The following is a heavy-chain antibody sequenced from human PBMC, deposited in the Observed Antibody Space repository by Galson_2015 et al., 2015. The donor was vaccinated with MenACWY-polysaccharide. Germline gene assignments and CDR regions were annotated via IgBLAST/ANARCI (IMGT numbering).Heavy chain of an antibody. CDR1: GDSITSGGYY. V-gene: IGHV4-39*01. J-gene: IGHJ4*02. D-gene: IGHD2-2*02. CDR2: IFYSGDT. Sequence: ETLSLTCTVSGDSITSGGYYWGWIRQPPGKGLEWIGSIFYSGDTYSNPSLKSRVTISVDTSKNQFSLKLSSVTAADTAVYYCARYCSTASCYNYFDYWGQGTLVTVSS. CDR3: ARYCSTASCYNYFDY.